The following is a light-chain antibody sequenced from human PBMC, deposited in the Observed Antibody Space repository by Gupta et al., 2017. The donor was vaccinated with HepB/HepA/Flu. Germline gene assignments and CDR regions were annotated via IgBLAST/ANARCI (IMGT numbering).Light chain of an antibody. CDR1: ALPKQY. CDR2: KDS. CDR3: QSADNSGTYGGV. Sequence: SYELTPPPSVSVSPGQTARITCSGDALPKQYAYWYQQKPGQAPVLVIYKDSERPSGIPERFSGSSSGTTVTLTISGVQAEDEADYYCQSADNSGTYGGVFGGGTKLTVL. J-gene: IGLJ2*01. V-gene: IGLV3-25*03.